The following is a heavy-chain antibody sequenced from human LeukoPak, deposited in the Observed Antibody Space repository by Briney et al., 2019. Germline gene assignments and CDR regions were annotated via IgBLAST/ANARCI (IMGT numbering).Heavy chain of an antibody. Sequence: GASVSVSCTASGHTSTSYYIHWVRQAPGQGLEWMGVINPSGGRTSYAQKLKGRLTMTRDTSTGTFYMELSSLRSEDTAVYYCAGAPGGSSVWYYFDYWGQGTLVTVSS. D-gene: IGHD6-19*01. CDR3: AGAPGGSSVWYYFDY. CDR2: INPSGGRT. J-gene: IGHJ4*02. CDR1: GHTSTSYY. V-gene: IGHV1-46*04.